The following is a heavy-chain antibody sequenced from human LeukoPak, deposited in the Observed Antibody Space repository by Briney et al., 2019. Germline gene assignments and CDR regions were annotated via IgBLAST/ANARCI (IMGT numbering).Heavy chain of an antibody. V-gene: IGHV1-18*01. Sequence: ASVKVSCKASGGTFSSYAISWVRQAPGQGLEWMGWISGNNGNTNYAQNLQGRVTMTTDTSTSTAYMDLRSLTSDDTAVYYCARTFTIFGAPSSGYYYYMDVWGKGTTVTVSS. CDR2: ISGNNGNT. CDR1: GGTFSSYA. CDR3: ARTFTIFGAPSSGYYYYMDV. D-gene: IGHD3-3*01. J-gene: IGHJ6*03.